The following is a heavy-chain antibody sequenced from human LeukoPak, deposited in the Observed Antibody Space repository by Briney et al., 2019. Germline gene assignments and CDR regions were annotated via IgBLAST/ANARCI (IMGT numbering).Heavy chain of an antibody. Sequence: PGGSLRLSRAASGFTFSSYWMCWGRQAPGKGLEWVANIKQDGSEKYYVDSVKGRFTISRDNAKNSLHLQLNSLRAEDTAVYYCASGARGTREGGDLYSFDYWGQGTLVTVSS. CDR2: IKQDGSEK. CDR1: GFTFSSYW. CDR3: ASGARGTREGGDLYSFDY. D-gene: IGHD4-17*01. V-gene: IGHV3-7*01. J-gene: IGHJ4*02.